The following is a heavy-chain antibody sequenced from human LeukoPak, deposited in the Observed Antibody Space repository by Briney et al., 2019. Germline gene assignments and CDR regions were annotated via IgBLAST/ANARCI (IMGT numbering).Heavy chain of an antibody. CDR3: ARDYGDYGAYGMDV. Sequence: GGSLRLSCAASGFTFSNYALSWVRQAPGKGLEWVSGIGGGGDTTYYADSVKGRFTISRDNSKNTLYLQMNSLRAEDTAVYYCARDYGDYGAYGMDVWGQGTTVTVSS. J-gene: IGHJ6*02. CDR1: GFTFSNYA. V-gene: IGHV3-23*01. CDR2: IGGGGDTT. D-gene: IGHD4-17*01.